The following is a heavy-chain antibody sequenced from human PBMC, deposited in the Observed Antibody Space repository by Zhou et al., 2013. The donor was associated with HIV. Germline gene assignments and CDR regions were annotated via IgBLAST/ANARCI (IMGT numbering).Heavy chain of an antibody. Sequence: QVQLVQSGAEVKKPGSSVKVSCKASGGTFSSYAISWVRQAPGQGLEWMGRIIPILGIANYAQKFQGRVTITADKSTSTAYMELSSLRSEDTAVYYCARARGHVGYYYYMDVWGKGTTVTVSS. V-gene: IGHV1-69*04. CDR2: IIPILGIA. D-gene: IGHD1-26*01. CDR3: ARARGHVGYYYYMDV. CDR1: GGTFSSYA. J-gene: IGHJ6*03.